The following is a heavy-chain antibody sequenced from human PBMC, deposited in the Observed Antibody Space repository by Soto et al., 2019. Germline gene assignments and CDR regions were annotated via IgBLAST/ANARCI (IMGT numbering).Heavy chain of an antibody. CDR2: ISYDGSNK. CDR1: GFTFSSYA. D-gene: IGHD3-22*01. J-gene: IGHJ4*02. CDR3: ARILLYYYDSSGYDY. V-gene: IGHV3-30-3*01. Sequence: GGSLRLSCAASGFTFSSYAMHWVRQAPGKGLEWVAVISYDGSNKYYADSVKGRFTISRDNSKNTLYLQMNSLRAEDTAVYYCARILLYYYDSSGYDYWGQGT.